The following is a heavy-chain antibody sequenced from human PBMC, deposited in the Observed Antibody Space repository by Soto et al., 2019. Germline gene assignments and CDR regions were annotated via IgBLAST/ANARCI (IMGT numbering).Heavy chain of an antibody. V-gene: IGHV1-69*06. CDR2: IIPIFGAT. CDR3: ARLGGSVLDS. D-gene: IGHD2-15*01. J-gene: IGHJ5*01. CDR1: GGTFSSYA. Sequence: QVQLVQSEAEVKKHGSSVKVYCKASGGTFSSYAITWVRQAPGQGLDWMGEIIPIFGATNFAQKFQGRVTITADKSTTTAYIELSSLTSEYTVVYYWARLGGSVLDSWGQGILGT.